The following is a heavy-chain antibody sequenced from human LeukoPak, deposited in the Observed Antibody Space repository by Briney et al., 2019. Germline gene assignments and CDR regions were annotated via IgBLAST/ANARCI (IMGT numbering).Heavy chain of an antibody. CDR1: GGSFSGYY. CDR2: IYTSGNT. V-gene: IGHV4-4*07. D-gene: IGHD5-24*01. Sequence: SETLSLTCAVYGGSFSGYYWGWIRQPAGKGLEWIGRIYTSGNTDYNSSLKSRVTMSIDTSNNHFSLKLTSVTAADTAVYYCTREYKDYDGDGYHLDPWGQGFLVTVSS. J-gene: IGHJ5*02. CDR3: TREYKDYDGDGYHLDP.